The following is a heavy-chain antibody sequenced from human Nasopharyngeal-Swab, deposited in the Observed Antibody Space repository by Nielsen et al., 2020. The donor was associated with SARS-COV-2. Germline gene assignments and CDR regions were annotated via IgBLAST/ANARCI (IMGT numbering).Heavy chain of an antibody. CDR2: IYYSGST. CDR3: ARGTAVAFDY. CDR1: GGSISSGGYY. V-gene: IGHV4-31*03. J-gene: IGHJ4*02. Sequence: SETLSLTCTVSGGSISSGGYYWSWIRQHPGKGLEWIGYIYYSGSTYYNPSLKSRVTISVDTSKNQFSLKLSSVTAADTAVYYCARGTAVAFDYWGQGTLVTVSS. D-gene: IGHD6-19*01.